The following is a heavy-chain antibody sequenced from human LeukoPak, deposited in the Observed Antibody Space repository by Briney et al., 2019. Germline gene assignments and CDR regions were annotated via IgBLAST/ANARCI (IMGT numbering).Heavy chain of an antibody. CDR1: GFTFSSYE. V-gene: IGHV3-48*03. CDR3: ARDRDCSTTSCYDGHFDY. Sequence: GGSLRLSCVASGFTFSSYEMNWVRQAPGKGLEWVSYISRSGSTIYYADSVKGRFTISRDNAKKSLFLQMNSPRAEDTAVYYCARDRDCSTTSCYDGHFDYWGQGTLVTVSS. D-gene: IGHD2-2*01. CDR2: ISRSGSTI. J-gene: IGHJ4*02.